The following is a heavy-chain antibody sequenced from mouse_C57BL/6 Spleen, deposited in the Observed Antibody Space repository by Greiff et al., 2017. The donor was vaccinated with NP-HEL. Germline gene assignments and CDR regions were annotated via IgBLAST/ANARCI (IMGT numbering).Heavy chain of an antibody. CDR1: GYAFSSSW. CDR2: IYPGDGDT. J-gene: IGHJ3*01. CDR3: ARAMEDYDSPFAY. D-gene: IGHD2-4*01. V-gene: IGHV1-82*01. Sequence: VKLMESGPELVKPGASVKISCKASGYAFSSSWMNWVKQRPGKGLEWIGRIYPGDGDTNYNGKFKGKATLTADKSSSTAYMQLSSLTSEDSAVYFCARAMEDYDSPFAYWGQGTLVTVSA.